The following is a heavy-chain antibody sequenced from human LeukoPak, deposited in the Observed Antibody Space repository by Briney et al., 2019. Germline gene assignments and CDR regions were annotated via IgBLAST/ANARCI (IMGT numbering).Heavy chain of an antibody. CDR3: ARGRYSGNYVDY. Sequence: EASVKVSCKASGYTFTDYYIHWVRQAPGQGLEWMAWINPNSGGTSSAQRFQGRVTMTRDTSISTAYMELSRLQSDDTAIYYCARGRYSGNYVDYWGQGTLVTVSS. V-gene: IGHV1-2*02. D-gene: IGHD5-12*01. CDR1: GYTFTDYY. CDR2: INPNSGGT. J-gene: IGHJ4*02.